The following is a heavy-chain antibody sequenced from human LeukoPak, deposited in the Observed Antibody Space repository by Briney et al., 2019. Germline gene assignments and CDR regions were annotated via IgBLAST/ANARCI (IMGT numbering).Heavy chain of an antibody. D-gene: IGHD6-19*01. Sequence: SETLSLTCIVSGGSISRSNYYWGWIRQPPGKGLEWIGSIYYGGTTSYNPSLKSRVTMSVDTSKSQFCLRLSSVTAADAATYYCARHVPSRIRNNGWYGEFDNWGQGALVTVSS. CDR3: ARHVPSRIRNNGWYGEFDN. V-gene: IGHV4-39*01. J-gene: IGHJ4*02. CDR2: IYYGGTT. CDR1: GGSISRSNYY.